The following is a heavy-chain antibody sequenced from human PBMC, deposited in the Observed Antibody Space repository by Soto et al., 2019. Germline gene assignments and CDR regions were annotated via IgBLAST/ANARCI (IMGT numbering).Heavy chain of an antibody. D-gene: IGHD6-19*01. V-gene: IGHV3-30*18. CDR3: AKDYLGYSSGWYNWFDP. CDR2: ISYDGSNK. J-gene: IGHJ5*02. CDR1: GFTFSSYG. Sequence: QVQLVESGGGVVQPGRSLRLSCAASGFTFSSYGMHWVRQAPGKGQDWVAVISYDGSNKYYADSVKGRFTISRDNSKNTLYLQMNSLRAEDTAVYYCAKDYLGYSSGWYNWFDPWGQGTLVTVSS.